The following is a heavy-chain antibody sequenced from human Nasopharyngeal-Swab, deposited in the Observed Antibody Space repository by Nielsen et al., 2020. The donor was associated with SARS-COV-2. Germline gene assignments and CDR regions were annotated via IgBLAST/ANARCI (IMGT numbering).Heavy chain of an antibody. Sequence: GGSLRLSCAASGFTFSSYSMNWVRQAPGKGLEWVSSISSSSSYIYYADSVKGRFTISRDNAKNSLYLQMNSLRAEDTAVYYCARDPLGFLYYYYGMDVWGQGTTVTVSS. V-gene: IGHV3-21*01. J-gene: IGHJ6*02. CDR1: GFTFSSYS. D-gene: IGHD2-15*01. CDR2: ISSSSSYI. CDR3: ARDPLGFLYYYYGMDV.